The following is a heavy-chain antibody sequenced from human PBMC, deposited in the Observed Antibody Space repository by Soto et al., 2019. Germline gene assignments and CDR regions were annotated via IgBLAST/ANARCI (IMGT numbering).Heavy chain of an antibody. CDR1: GFTFSSYS. V-gene: IGHV3-21*01. CDR3: ARVPNREDTAMVTAFDY. J-gene: IGHJ4*02. Sequence: EVQLVESGGGLVKPGGSLRLSCAASGFTFSSYSMNWVRQAPGKGLEWVSSISSSSSYIYYADSVKGRFTISRDNAKNSLYLQMNSLRAEDTAVYYCARVPNREDTAMVTAFDYWGQGTLVTVSS. CDR2: ISSSSSYI. D-gene: IGHD5-18*01.